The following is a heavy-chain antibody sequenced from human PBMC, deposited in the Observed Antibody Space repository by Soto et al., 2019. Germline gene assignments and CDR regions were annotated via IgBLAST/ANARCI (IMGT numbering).Heavy chain of an antibody. J-gene: IGHJ5*02. Sequence: WETLSLTCNVSGASTTIYYWSWIRQSAGKGLEWIGRIYTTGNVNYNPSLRSRVTMSRDSSKNQLSLKLTSVTAADTAVYYCVRDRLNWFDPWGQGVLVTVSS. V-gene: IGHV4-4*07. CDR3: VRDRLNWFDP. CDR2: IYTTGNV. CDR1: GASTTIYY.